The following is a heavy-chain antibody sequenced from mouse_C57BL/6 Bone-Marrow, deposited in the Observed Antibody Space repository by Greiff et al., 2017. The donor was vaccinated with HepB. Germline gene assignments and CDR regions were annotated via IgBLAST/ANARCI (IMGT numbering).Heavy chain of an antibody. CDR1: GYTFTSYG. CDR3: ASGGDY. V-gene: IGHV1-81*01. Sequence: VKLMESGAELVRPGASVKLSCKASGYTFTSYGISWVKQSTGQGLEWIGEIYPRSGNTYYNETFKGKATLTADKSSSTAYMELRSLASEDSAVYFCASGGDYWGQGTTLTVSS. J-gene: IGHJ2*01. CDR2: IYPRSGNT.